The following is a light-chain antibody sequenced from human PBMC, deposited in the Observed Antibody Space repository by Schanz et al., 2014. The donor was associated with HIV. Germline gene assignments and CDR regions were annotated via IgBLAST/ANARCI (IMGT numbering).Light chain of an antibody. Sequence: QSALTQPASVSGSPGQSITISCSGTSSDIGAFDYVSWYQQYPGKAPKLMIYEVTKRPSGVPDRFSGSKSGNTASLTVSGLQAEDEADYYCNSYSHSNTYVFGSGTKLTVL. J-gene: IGLJ1*01. V-gene: IGLV2-8*01. CDR2: EVT. CDR1: SSDIGAFDY. CDR3: NSYSHSNTYV.